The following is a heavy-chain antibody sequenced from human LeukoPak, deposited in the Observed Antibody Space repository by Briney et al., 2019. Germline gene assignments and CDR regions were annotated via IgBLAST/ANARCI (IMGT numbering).Heavy chain of an antibody. D-gene: IGHD3-10*01. CDR2: ISGSGSII. CDR1: GFAFSGFE. CDR3: ARDLYYGSGSYLSS. V-gene: IGHV3-48*03. Sequence: GGSLRLSCAALGFAFSGFEMNWVRQTPGKGLEWISYISGSGSIIYYADSVKGRFTISRDNAKNSLYLQMNSLRAEDTAIYYCARDLYYGSGSYLSSWGQGTLVTVSS. J-gene: IGHJ5*02.